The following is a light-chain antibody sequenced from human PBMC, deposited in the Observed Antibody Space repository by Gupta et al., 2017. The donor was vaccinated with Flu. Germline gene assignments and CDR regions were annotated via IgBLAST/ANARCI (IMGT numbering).Light chain of an antibody. Sequence: SVLPPPPSMSATPGQTISISSSGATSTICIYTVNWYQQVPGLAPKLIMYGNDQRPSVVPGRFSAPKSGTSASLVISGIQFEDESDYYCATWDDDLSGWVFGGGTKVT. V-gene: IGLV1-44*01. J-gene: IGLJ3*02. CDR2: GND. CDR3: ATWDDDLSGWV. CDR1: TSTICIYT.